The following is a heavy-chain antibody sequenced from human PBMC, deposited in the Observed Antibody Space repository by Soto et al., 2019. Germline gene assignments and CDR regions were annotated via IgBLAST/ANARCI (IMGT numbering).Heavy chain of an antibody. Sequence: EVQLVESGGGLVKPGGSLRLSCAASGFTFSSYSMNWVRQAPGKGLEWVSSISSSSSYIYYADSVKGRFTISRDNAKNSRYLQMNSLIAEDTAVYYCAGKYGDYEVDYWGQGTLVTVSS. CDR2: ISSSSSYI. J-gene: IGHJ4*02. D-gene: IGHD4-17*01. CDR3: AGKYGDYEVDY. CDR1: GFTFSSYS. V-gene: IGHV3-21*01.